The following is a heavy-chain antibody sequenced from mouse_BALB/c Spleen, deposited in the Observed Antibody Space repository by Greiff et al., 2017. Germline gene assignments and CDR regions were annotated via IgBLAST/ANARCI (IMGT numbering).Heavy chain of an antibody. CDR1: GFTFSNYW. V-gene: IGHV6-6*02. Sequence: EVKLMESGGGLVQPGGSMKLSCVASGFTFSNYWMNWVRQSPEKGLEWVAEIRLKSNNYATHYAESVKGRFTISRDDSKSSVYLQMNNLRAEDTGIYYCTRYDYDFSYAMDYWGQGTSVTVSS. CDR3: TRYDYDFSYAMDY. J-gene: IGHJ4*01. D-gene: IGHD2-4*01. CDR2: IRLKSNNYAT.